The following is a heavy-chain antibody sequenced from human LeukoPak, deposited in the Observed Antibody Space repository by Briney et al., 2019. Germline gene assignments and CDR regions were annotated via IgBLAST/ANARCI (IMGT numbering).Heavy chain of an antibody. D-gene: IGHD1-1*01. J-gene: IGHJ3*02. V-gene: IGHV3-21*01. CDR2: IGSDGSYI. Sequence: GGSLRLSCAASGFSFSRHNMNWVRQAPMKGLEWVSSIGSDGSYIYYADSVQGRFTISRDNAKNSLYLQMNSLTAEDTVVYYCARKMKTGDRVGSFDIWGQGTMVTVSS. CDR1: GFSFSRHN. CDR3: ARKMKTGDRVGSFDI.